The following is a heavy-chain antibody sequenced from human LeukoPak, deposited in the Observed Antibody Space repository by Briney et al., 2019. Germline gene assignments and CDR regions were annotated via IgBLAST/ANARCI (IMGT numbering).Heavy chain of an antibody. CDR2: IRSDGSNK. J-gene: IGHJ6*03. Sequence: GGSLRLSCAASGFTFSSDGMHWVREAPGKGLEWVAFIRSDGSNKYYADSVKGRFTISRDNSKNTLYLQMNGLRAEDTAVYYCAKVGKTENYYGSGRFSYYYYMDVWGKGTTVTISS. V-gene: IGHV3-30*02. CDR3: AKVGKTENYYGSGRFSYYYYMDV. CDR1: GFTFSSDG. D-gene: IGHD3-10*01.